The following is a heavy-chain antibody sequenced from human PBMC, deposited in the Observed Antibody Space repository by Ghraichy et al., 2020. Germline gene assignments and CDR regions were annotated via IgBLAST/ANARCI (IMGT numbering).Heavy chain of an antibody. Sequence: GGSLRLSCAASGFTFSSYWMSWVRQAPGKGLEWVANIKQDGSEKYYVDSVKGRFTISRDNAKNSLYLQMNSLRAEDTAVYYCARDYRQLRFLEWVRSDYYGMDVWGQGTTVTVSS. J-gene: IGHJ6*02. CDR3: ARDYRQLRFLEWVRSDYYGMDV. V-gene: IGHV3-7*03. CDR2: IKQDGSEK. CDR1: GFTFSSYW. D-gene: IGHD3-3*01.